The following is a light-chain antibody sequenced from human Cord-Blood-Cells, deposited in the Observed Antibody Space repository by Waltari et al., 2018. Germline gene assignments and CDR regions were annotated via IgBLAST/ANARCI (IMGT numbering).Light chain of an antibody. V-gene: IGLV2-14*01. CDR2: DVR. CDR1: SSDVGGYNY. CDR3: SSYTSSSTWV. J-gene: IGLJ3*02. Sequence: QSALTQPASVSGSPGQSITISCTGTSSDVGGYNYVSWYQQHPGKAPKLMIYDVRNRASGVSNRFSGSKSGNTASLTISGLQAEDGADYYCSSYTSSSTWVFGGGTKLTGL.